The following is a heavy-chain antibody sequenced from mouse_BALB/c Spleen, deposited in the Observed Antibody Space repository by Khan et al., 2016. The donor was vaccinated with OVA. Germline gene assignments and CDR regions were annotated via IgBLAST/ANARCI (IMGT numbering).Heavy chain of an antibody. CDR2: ITNSGST. D-gene: IGHD4-1*01. CDR3: ASELGGYYAMDD. Sequence: EVQLQESGPGLVKPSQSLSLTCTVTGYSITRDYAWNWIRQFPGNKLEWMGYITNSGSTNYNPSLKSRISITRDTSKNQVFLQLNSVTTEDTATYYCASELGGYYAMDDWGQGTSVTGSS. J-gene: IGHJ4*01. CDR1: GYSITRDYA. V-gene: IGHV3-2*02.